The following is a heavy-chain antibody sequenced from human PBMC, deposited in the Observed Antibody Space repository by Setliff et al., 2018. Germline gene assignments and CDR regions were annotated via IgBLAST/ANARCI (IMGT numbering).Heavy chain of an antibody. Sequence: PSETLSLTCTVYGGSFSDHFWSWIRQPPGKGLEWIGEINHSGSTNYNPSLKSRVTISVDTSKNQFSLKLSSVTAADTAVYYCARVDNFWSGPIDYWGQGTLVTVSS. V-gene: IGHV4-34*01. J-gene: IGHJ4*02. CDR1: GGSFSDHF. CDR2: INHSGST. D-gene: IGHD3-3*01. CDR3: ARVDNFWSGPIDY.